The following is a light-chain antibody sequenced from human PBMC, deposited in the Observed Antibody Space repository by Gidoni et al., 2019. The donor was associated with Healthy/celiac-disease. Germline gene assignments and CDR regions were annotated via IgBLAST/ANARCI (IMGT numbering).Light chain of an antibody. CDR2: DAS. CDR3: QQRGNWLYT. Sequence: EIVLTHSPATLSSSPGERATLSCRASQSVSSYLAWYQQKPGQAPRLLIYDASNRATGIPSRFSGSGSGTDFTLTISSLEPEDFAVYYCQQRGNWLYTFGQGTKLEIK. V-gene: IGKV3-11*01. CDR1: QSVSSY. J-gene: IGKJ2*01.